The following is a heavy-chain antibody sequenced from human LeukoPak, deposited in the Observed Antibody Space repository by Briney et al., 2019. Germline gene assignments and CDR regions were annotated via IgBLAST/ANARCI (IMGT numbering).Heavy chain of an antibody. V-gene: IGHV1-18*01. CDR3: ARTYCGGDCYSSRGWFDT. CDR2: ISSYKGNI. CDR1: GYTFTIYG. Sequence: ASVKVSCKASGYTFTIYGISWVRQAPGQGLEWMGWISSYKGNINYAQKFQGRVTMTTDTSTNTAYMDLSSLRFEDTAVYYCARTYCGGDCYSSRGWFDTWGQGTLVTVSS. J-gene: IGHJ5*02. D-gene: IGHD2-21*02.